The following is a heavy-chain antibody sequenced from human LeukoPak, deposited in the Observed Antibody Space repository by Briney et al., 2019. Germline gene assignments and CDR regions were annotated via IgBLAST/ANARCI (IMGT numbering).Heavy chain of an antibody. V-gene: IGHV3-7*01. J-gene: IGHJ4*02. CDR1: GFTFSDYW. CDR2: IKQDGSEI. CDR3: ARRYFDS. Sequence: GGSLRLSCVASGFTFSDYWMSWVRQAPGKGLEWVANIKQDGSEIYYVAPVKGRFTISRDNTKNSLYLQMNSLRAEDTAVYYCARRYFDSWGQGTLVTVSS.